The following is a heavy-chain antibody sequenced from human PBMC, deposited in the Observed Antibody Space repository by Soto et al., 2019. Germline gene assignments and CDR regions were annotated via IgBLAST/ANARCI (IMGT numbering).Heavy chain of an antibody. CDR3: ARDYYYGSEYYGMDV. V-gene: IGHV3-30-3*01. D-gene: IGHD3-10*01. CDR2: ISYDGSSK. CDR1: GFTFSSYA. J-gene: IGHJ6*02. Sequence: QVQLVESGGGVVQPGRSLRLSCAASGFTFSSYAMHWVRQAPGKGLEWVAVISYDGSSKYYADSVKGRFTISRDNSRDTIYLQMNSLRAEDTAVYYCARDYYYGSEYYGMDVWGQGTTVTVSS.